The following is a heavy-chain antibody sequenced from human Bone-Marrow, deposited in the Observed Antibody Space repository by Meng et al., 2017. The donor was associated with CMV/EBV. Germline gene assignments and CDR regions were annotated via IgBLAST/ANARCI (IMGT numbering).Heavy chain of an antibody. Sequence: ASVKVSCKASGYIFTDSYIHWVRQAPGQGLEWMGWINPNSGGTNYAQKFQGRVTMTRDTSVSTGYMEVSRLRSDDTAVYYCARLYSDYLKIDYWGQGTLVTVSS. V-gene: IGHV1-2*02. CDR2: INPNSGGT. CDR3: ARLYSDYLKIDY. CDR1: GYIFTDSY. J-gene: IGHJ4*02. D-gene: IGHD4-11*01.